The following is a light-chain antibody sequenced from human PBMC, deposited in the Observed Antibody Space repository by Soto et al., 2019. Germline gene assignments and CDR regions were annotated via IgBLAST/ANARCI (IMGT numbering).Light chain of an antibody. V-gene: IGKV3-11*01. CDR2: DAS. CDR3: QQRSNWLT. Sequence: EIVLTQSPATLSLSPGERATLSCRASQSVSSYLAWYQQKPGQAPRLLIYDASNRATGIPARFSGSGSGTDFTHTISSLEPEDFAVYYCQQRSNWLTFGGGTKVEIK. J-gene: IGKJ4*01. CDR1: QSVSSY.